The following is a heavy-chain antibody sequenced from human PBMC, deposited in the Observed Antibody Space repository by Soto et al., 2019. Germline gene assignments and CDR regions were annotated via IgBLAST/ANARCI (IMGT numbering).Heavy chain of an antibody. CDR2: ISGNGGT. J-gene: IGHJ1*01. V-gene: IGHV3-23*01. CDR1: GCTFTIYA. CDR3: SFVDSGSAQRDLH. Sequence: GSSLTHSCATSGCTFTIYAMSWVPEVPGKGLEWVSTISGNGGTSYADFVRGRFTISRDNSKNTLYLQMNSLRVDDTAIYYCSFVDSGSAQRDLHWG. D-gene: IGHD2-15*01.